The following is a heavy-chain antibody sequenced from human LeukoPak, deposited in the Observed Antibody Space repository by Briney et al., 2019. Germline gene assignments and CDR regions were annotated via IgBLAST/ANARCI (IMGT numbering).Heavy chain of an antibody. V-gene: IGHV3-30-3*01. CDR2: ISYDGSNK. J-gene: IGHJ4*02. D-gene: IGHD3-22*01. CDR3: AGDSSGYYIRSVDY. Sequence: GGSLRLSCAASGFTFSSYAMHWVRQAPGKGLEWVAVISYDGSNKYYADSVKGRFTISRDNSKNTLYLQMNSLRAEDTAVYYCAGDSSGYYIRSVDYWGQGTLVTVSS. CDR1: GFTFSSYA.